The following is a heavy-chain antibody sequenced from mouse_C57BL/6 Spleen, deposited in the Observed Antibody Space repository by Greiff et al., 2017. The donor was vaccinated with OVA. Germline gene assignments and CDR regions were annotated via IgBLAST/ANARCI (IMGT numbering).Heavy chain of an antibody. CDR2: IDPRSGNT. Sequence: QVQLQQSGAELARPGASVKLSCKASGYTFTSYGISWVKQRPGQGLEWIGEIDPRSGNTYYNEKFKGKATLTADKSSSTAYMELRSLTSEDSAVYFCARSREYGTGYAMDYWGQGTSVTVSS. CDR3: ARSREYGTGYAMDY. D-gene: IGHD1-1*01. J-gene: IGHJ4*01. CDR1: GYTFTSYG. V-gene: IGHV1-81*01.